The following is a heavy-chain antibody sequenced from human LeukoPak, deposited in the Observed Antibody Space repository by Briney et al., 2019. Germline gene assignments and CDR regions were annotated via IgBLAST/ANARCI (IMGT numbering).Heavy chain of an antibody. J-gene: IGHJ6*03. CDR2: ISSSSSYI. CDR1: GFTFSSYS. V-gene: IGHV3-21*01. D-gene: IGHD3-3*01. CDR3: ARDDYDFWSGSGYYMDV. Sequence: PGGSLRLSCAASGFTFSSYSMNWVRQAPGKGLEWVSSISSSSSYIYYADSVKGRFTISRDNAKNSLYLQMNSLRAEDTAVYYCARDDYDFWSGSGYYMDVWGKGTTVTVSS.